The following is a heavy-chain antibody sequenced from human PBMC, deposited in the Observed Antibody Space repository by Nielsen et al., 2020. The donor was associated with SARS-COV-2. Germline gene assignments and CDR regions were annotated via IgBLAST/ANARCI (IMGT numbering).Heavy chain of an antibody. J-gene: IGHJ4*02. V-gene: IGHV3-73*01. Sequence: GESLKISCAVSGFTFSGSALHWVRQAPGKGLEWVGRIRSEANDYATAYDASVKGRFTISRDDSKNTTYLQLHRLKTEDTAVYFCTRGLADFWGQGTLVTVSS. CDR1: GFTFSGSA. D-gene: IGHD3-3*02. CDR2: IRSEANDYAT. CDR3: TRGLADF.